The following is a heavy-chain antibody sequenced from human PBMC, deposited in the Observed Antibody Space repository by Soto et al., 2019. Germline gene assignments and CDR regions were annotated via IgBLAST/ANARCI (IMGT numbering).Heavy chain of an antibody. CDR3: AHTHYYPDAFDI. D-gene: IGHD3-22*01. V-gene: IGHV2-5*02. CDR2: IYWDDDE. J-gene: IGHJ3*02. Sequence: QITLRESGPTLVKPTQTLTLTCAFSGFSLITSGVGVGWIRQPPGKALEWLALIYWDDDERYSPSLKSRLTITKDTSKNQVVLTMTNMDPVDTATYYCAHTHYYPDAFDIWGQGTMVTVSS. CDR1: GFSLITSGVG.